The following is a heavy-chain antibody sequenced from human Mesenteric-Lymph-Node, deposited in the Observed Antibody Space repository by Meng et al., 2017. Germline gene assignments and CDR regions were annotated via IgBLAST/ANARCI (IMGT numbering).Heavy chain of an antibody. V-gene: IGHV3-48*03. J-gene: IGHJ3*01. CDR3: ARGLQNVRGDALDL. CDR1: GFTFSTYE. Sequence: GESLKISCAASGFTFSTYEMNWVRQAPGKALEWVSYITTYGNLMFYSDSVRGRFTISRDNAKNSLYLQLNSLRAEDTATYFCARGLQNVRGDALDLWGQGTTVTVSS. D-gene: IGHD3-10*01. CDR2: ITTYGNLM.